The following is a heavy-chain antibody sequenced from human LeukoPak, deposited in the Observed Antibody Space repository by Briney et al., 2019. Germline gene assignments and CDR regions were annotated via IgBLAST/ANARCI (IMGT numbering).Heavy chain of an antibody. CDR2: IYYSGST. CDR1: GGSISSYY. Sequence: PSETLSLTCTVSGGSISSYYWSWIRQPPGKGLEWIGYIYYSGSTNYNPSLKSRVTISVDTSKNQFSLKLSSVTAADTAVYYCARHRSGYAFDYWGQGTLVTVSS. V-gene: IGHV4-59*01. J-gene: IGHJ4*02. CDR3: ARHRSGYAFDY. D-gene: IGHD3-22*01.